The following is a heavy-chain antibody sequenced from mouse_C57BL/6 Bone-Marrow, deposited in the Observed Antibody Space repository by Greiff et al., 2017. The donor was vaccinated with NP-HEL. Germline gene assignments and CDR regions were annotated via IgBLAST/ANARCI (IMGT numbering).Heavy chain of an antibody. Sequence: QVQLQQSGPELVKPGASVKISCKASGYTFTDYYINWVKQRPGQGLEWIGWIFPGSGSTYYNEKFKGKATLTVDKSSSTAYMLLSSLTSEDYAVYFCARRGTWGSSSYFDYWGQGTTLTVSS. V-gene: IGHV1-75*01. CDR2: IFPGSGST. J-gene: IGHJ2*01. D-gene: IGHD1-1*01. CDR3: ARRGTWGSSSYFDY. CDR1: GYTFTDYY.